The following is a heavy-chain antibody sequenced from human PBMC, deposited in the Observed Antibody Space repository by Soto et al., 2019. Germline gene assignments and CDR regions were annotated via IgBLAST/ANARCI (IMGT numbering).Heavy chain of an antibody. CDR3: ARDSAAQANYYYGMDF. Sequence: QVQLVQSGAEVKKPGASVKVSCKASGYTFTGYYMHWVRQAPGQGLEWMGWINPNSGGTNYAQKFQGWVTMTRDTSISTAYMELSRLRSDDTAVYYWARDSAAQANYYYGMDFWGQGTTVTVSS. CDR2: INPNSGGT. D-gene: IGHD6-6*01. J-gene: IGHJ6*02. CDR1: GYTFTGYY. V-gene: IGHV1-2*04.